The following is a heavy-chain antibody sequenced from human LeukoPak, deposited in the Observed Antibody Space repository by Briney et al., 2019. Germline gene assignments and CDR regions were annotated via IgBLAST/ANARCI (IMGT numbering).Heavy chain of an antibody. CDR1: GFTFSNYA. D-gene: IGHD3-16*02. CDR3: ARDRLYQPQGWFDP. V-gene: IGHV3-30*04. J-gene: IGHJ5*02. Sequence: GGSLRFSCAASGFTFSNYAIHWVRQAPGKGLEWVAVISHDGSNKYYADSVKGRFTISRDNSKNTLYLEMSSLRAEDTAVYYCARDRLYQPQGWFDPWGQGTLVTVSS. CDR2: ISHDGSNK.